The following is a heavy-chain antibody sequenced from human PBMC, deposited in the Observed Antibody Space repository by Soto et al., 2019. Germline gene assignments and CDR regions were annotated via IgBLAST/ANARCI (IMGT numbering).Heavy chain of an antibody. V-gene: IGHV4-4*02. CDR3: AREGRLLWFES. J-gene: IGHJ5*01. CDR2: IKHTGDP. Sequence: QVHLQESGPGLVKPSETLSLTCAVSGDSIKTETWWSWLRQLPGTGLEWIGEIKHTGDPNANPALRGRVSMSVDRTKNKFFLNLRSVSAADTAVYFCAREGRLLWFESWGQGTLVTVSS. CDR1: GDSIKTETW.